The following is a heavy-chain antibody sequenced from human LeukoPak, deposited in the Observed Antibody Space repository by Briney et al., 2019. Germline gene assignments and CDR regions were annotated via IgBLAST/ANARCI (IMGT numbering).Heavy chain of an antibody. D-gene: IGHD3-3*01. CDR3: ARGYDFWSGYYPPGGFDP. CDR2: IYHSGST. J-gene: IGHJ5*02. V-gene: IGHV4-4*02. CDR1: GGSISSSNW. Sequence: SGTLSLTCAVSGGSISSSNWWSWVRQPPGKGLEWIGEIYHSGSTNYNPSLKSRVTISVDKSKNQFSLKLSSVTAADTAVYYCARGYDFWSGYYPPGGFDPWGQGTLVTVSS.